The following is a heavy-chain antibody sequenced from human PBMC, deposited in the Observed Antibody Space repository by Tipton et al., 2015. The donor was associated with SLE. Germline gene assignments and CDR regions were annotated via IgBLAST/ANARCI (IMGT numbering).Heavy chain of an antibody. CDR3: ARQAEYSDSSGFWFDP. CDR2: ISDGGGS. D-gene: IGHD6-6*01. Sequence: TLSLTCSVSGGSISSNYWIWIRQPPGKGLEWIGYISDGGGSNHNPSLKSRVTISVDPAKNQVSLRLTSVTAADTAIYYCARQAEYSDSSGFWFDPWGQGTLVIVSS. CDR1: GGSISSNY. V-gene: IGHV4-59*08. J-gene: IGHJ5*02.